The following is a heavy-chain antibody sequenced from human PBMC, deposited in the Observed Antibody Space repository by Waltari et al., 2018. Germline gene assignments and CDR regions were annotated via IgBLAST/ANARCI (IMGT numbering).Heavy chain of an antibody. CDR3: AKDNRAPISGSPTYYFDH. V-gene: IGHV3-23*01. CDR1: GFPFSYFA. CDR2: ISESGRST. J-gene: IGHJ4*01. D-gene: IGHD2-21*01. Sequence: LESGGAMVQSGGSLRLSCSVSGFPFSYFAMARVRRAPGKGLEWVSVISESGRSTLYTDSVRGRFTISRDNSRNTLYLEMNSLRVEDAAIYYCAKDNRAPISGSPTYYFDHWGHGTVVTVSP.